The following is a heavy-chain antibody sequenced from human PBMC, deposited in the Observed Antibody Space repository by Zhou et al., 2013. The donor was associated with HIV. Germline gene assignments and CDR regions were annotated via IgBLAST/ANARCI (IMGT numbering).Heavy chain of an antibody. CDR2: INPNSGGT. D-gene: IGHD3-10*01. CDR3: ARCRPDHYYGSGSPIDF. V-gene: IGHV1-2*02. Sequence: QVQLVQSGAEVKKPGASVKVSCKASGYTFTGYYMHWVRQAPGQGLEWMGWINPNSGGTNYAQKFQGRVTMIRDTSVSTIYMELSSLRSDDTAVYYCARCRPDHYYGSGSPIDFWGQGTLVTVSS. CDR1: GYTFTGYY. J-gene: IGHJ4*02.